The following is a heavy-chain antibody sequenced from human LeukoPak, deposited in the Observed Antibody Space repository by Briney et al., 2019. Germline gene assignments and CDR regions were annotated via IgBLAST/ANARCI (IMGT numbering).Heavy chain of an antibody. D-gene: IGHD3-22*01. CDR3: ARGEYYYDSSDYYWD. Sequence: PGGSLRLSCAASGFTFSSYAMSWVRQAPGKGLEWVSSMSSTSSYMYYADSVKGRFTISRDNAKSLLYLQMNNLRAEDTAVYYCARGEYYYDSSDYYWDWGQGTLVTVSS. CDR2: MSSTSSYM. V-gene: IGHV3-21*01. CDR1: GFTFSSYA. J-gene: IGHJ4*02.